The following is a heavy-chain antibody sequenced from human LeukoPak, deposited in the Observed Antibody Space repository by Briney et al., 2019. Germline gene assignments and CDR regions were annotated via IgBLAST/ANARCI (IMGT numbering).Heavy chain of an antibody. J-gene: IGHJ4*02. CDR3: VRGWLQSGFDY. CDR1: GFTFSDHH. Sequence: PGGSLRLSCAASGFTFSDHHMDWVRQAPGKGLEYVSAISSNGGSTYYADSVKGRFTISRDNSKNTLYLQMSSLRAEDTAVYYCVRGWLQSGFDYWGQGTLVTVSS. D-gene: IGHD5-24*01. V-gene: IGHV3-64D*09. CDR2: ISSNGGST.